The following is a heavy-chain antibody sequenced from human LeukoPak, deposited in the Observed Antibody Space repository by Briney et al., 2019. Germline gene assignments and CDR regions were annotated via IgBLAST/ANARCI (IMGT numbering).Heavy chain of an antibody. CDR2: ISSNGGST. V-gene: IGHV3-64*01. CDR1: GFTFSSYA. CDR3: ARAGSYYYDSSGYYWDY. D-gene: IGHD3-22*01. J-gene: IGHJ4*02. Sequence: GGSLRLSCAASGFTFSSYAMHWVRQAPGKGLEYVSAISSNGGSTYYANSVKGRFTISRDNSKNTLYLQMGSLRAEDMAVYYCARAGSYYYDSSGYYWDYWGQGTLVTVSS.